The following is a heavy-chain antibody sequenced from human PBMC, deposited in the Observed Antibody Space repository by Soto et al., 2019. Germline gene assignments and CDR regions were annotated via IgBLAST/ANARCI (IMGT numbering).Heavy chain of an antibody. CDR3: ASHVMVYAIPSYGMDV. D-gene: IGHD2-8*01. Sequence: SVKVSCKASGGTFSSYATSWVRQAPGQGLEWMGGIIPIFGTANYAQKFQGRVTITADESTSTAYMELSSLRSEDTAVYYCASHVMVYAIPSYGMDVWGQGTTVTVSS. CDR2: IIPIFGTA. V-gene: IGHV1-69*13. J-gene: IGHJ6*02. CDR1: GGTFSSYA.